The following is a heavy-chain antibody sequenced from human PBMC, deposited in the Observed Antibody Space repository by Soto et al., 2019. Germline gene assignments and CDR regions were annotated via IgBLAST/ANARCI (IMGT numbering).Heavy chain of an antibody. CDR1: GFTFSSYG. J-gene: IGHJ4*02. V-gene: IGHV3-30*18. CDR3: AKDYSSEGYCLRH. D-gene: IGHD6-19*01. Sequence: QVQLVESGGAVVQPGRSLRVSCAASGFTFSSYGMHWVRQAPGKGLEWVAVISYDGTNKYYADSVKGRFTISRDNSKNSLYLQMNSLRAEETAVYYCAKDYSSEGYCLRHWGQGTLVTVSS. CDR2: ISYDGTNK.